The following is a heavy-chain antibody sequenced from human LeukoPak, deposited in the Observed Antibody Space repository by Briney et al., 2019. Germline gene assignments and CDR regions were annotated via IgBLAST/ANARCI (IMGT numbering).Heavy chain of an antibody. CDR3: ARALWRGNYYGSGSYFGY. Sequence: PSETLSLTCAVYGGSFSGYYWSWIRQPPGKGLEWIGEINHSGSTNYNPSLKSRVTISVDTSKNQFSLKLSSVTAADTAVYYCARALWRGNYYGSGSYFGYWGQGTLVTVSP. V-gene: IGHV4-34*01. D-gene: IGHD3-10*01. CDR2: INHSGST. J-gene: IGHJ4*02. CDR1: GGSFSGYY.